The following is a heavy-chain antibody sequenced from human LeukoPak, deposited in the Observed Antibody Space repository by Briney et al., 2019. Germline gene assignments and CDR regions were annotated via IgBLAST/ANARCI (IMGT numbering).Heavy chain of an antibody. CDR3: ARERRSSSPGEQQLVRAFDI. Sequence: GASVKVSCKASGGTFSSYAISWVRQAPGQGLEWMGWINTNTGNPTYAQGFTGRFVFSSDTSVSTAYLQISSLKAEDTAMYYCARERRSSSPGEQQLVRAFDIWGQGTMVTVSS. D-gene: IGHD6-13*01. CDR2: INTNTGNP. J-gene: IGHJ3*02. V-gene: IGHV7-4-1*02. CDR1: GGTFSSYA.